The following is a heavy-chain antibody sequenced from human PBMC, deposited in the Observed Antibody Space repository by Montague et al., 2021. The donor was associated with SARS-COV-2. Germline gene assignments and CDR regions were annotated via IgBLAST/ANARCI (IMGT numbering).Heavy chain of an antibody. D-gene: IGHD2-15*01. CDR3: AKDRIVVVVAALFDP. J-gene: IGHJ5*02. V-gene: IGHV3-23*01. CDR1: GFTFSSYA. Sequence: SLRLSCAASGFTFSSYAMSWVRQAPGKGLGWVSAISGSGGSTYYADSVKGRFTISRDNSKNTLYLQMNSLRAEDTAVYYCAKDRIVVVVAALFDPWGQGTLVTVSS. CDR2: ISGSGGST.